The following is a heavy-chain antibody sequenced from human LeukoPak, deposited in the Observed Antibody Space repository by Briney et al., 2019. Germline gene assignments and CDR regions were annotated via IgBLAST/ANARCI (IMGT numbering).Heavy chain of an antibody. D-gene: IGHD6-6*01. CDR1: GFTFSSYA. CDR2: ISGSGGST. J-gene: IGHJ6*03. V-gene: IGHV3-23*01. Sequence: GGSLRLSCAASGFTFSSYAMSWVRQAPGKGLEWVSAISGSGGSTYYADSVKGRFTISRDNSKNTLYLQMNSLRAEDTAVYYCAKDGAYSSSSPYYYYYMDVWGKGTTVTVSS. CDR3: AKDGAYSSSSPYYYYYMDV.